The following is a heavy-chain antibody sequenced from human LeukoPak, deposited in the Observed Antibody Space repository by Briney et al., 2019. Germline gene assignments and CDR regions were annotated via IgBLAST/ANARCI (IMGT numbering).Heavy chain of an antibody. J-gene: IGHJ5*02. V-gene: IGHV4-34*01. D-gene: IGHD6-6*01. CDR3: ARVVPHEYSTSSGWFDP. Sequence: SETLSLTCTVYGGSFSGYYWSWIRQPPGKGLEWIGDINHSGSTNYNPSLKSRVTISVDTSKNQFSLKLSSVTAADTAVYYCARVVPHEYSTSSGWFDPWGQGTLVTVSS. CDR1: GGSFSGYY. CDR2: INHSGST.